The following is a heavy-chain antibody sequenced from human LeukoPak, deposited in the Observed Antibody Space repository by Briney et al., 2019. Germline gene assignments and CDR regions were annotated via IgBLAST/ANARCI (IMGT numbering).Heavy chain of an antibody. CDR1: GFTFSNAW. J-gene: IGHJ4*02. V-gene: IGHV3-15*07. CDR2: IKSKTDGGTT. Sequence: GGSLRLSCAASGFTFSNAWMNWVRQAPGKGLEWVGRIKSKTDGGTTDYAAPVKGRFTISRDDSKNTLYLQMNSLRTEDTAVYYCSTTYYYDSSEGYWGQGTLVTVSS. D-gene: IGHD3-22*01. CDR3: STTYYYDSSEGY.